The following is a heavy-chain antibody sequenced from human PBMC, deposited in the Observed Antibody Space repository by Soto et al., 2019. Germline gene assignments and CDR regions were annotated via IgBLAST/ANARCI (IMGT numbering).Heavy chain of an antibody. J-gene: IGHJ4*02. CDR1: GFTFSSYA. CDR3: AREARDFWSGYYPPYFDY. Sequence: QVQLVESGGGVVQPGRSLRLSCAASGFTFSSYAMHWVRQAPGKGLEWVAVISYDGSNKYYADSVKGRFTISRDNSKNALYLQMTSLRAEDTAVYYCAREARDFWSGYYPPYFDYWGQGTLVPVSS. V-gene: IGHV3-30-3*01. D-gene: IGHD3-3*01. CDR2: ISYDGSNK.